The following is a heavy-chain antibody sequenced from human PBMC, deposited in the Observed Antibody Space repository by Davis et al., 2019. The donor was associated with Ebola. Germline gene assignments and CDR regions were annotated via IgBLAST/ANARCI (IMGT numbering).Heavy chain of an antibody. CDR2: ISGSGTSA. CDR3: ARDREDYYESTGYYYNY. CDR1: GFAFSSFA. D-gene: IGHD3-22*01. Sequence: GESLKISCAASGFAFSSFALTWVRQAPGKGLGWVSTISGSGTSAYYADSVKGRFTISRDNSKNTLYLQMNSLRAEDTAVYYCARDREDYYESTGYYYNYWGQGTLVTVSS. V-gene: IGHV3-23*01. J-gene: IGHJ4*02.